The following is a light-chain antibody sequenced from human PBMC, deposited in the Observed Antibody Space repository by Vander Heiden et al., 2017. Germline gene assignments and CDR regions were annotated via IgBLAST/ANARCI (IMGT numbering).Light chain of an antibody. J-gene: IGLJ1*01. V-gene: IGLV1-40*01. CDR2: GNT. Sequence: QSVLTQPPSVSGPPGQRVTISCTGRSSNIGAGYDVHWYQQLPGTAPKLLIYGNTNRPSGVPDRFSGSKSGTSASLGITGLQTEDEADYYCQSSDSRLYVFGTGTKVTVL. CDR1: SSNIGAGYD. CDR3: QSSDSRLYV.